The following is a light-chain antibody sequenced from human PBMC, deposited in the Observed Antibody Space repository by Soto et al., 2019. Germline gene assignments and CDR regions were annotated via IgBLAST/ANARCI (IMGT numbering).Light chain of an antibody. CDR2: DVS. J-gene: IGLJ3*02. V-gene: IGLV2-11*01. CDR1: SSDVGTYNY. CDR3: ATWDDSLSGRWV. Sequence: QSALTQPRSVSGPPGQSVSISCSGTSSDVGTYNYVSWYQQHPGKAPKLMIYDVSKRPSGVPDRFSGSKSGTSASLAISGLRSEDEADYYCATWDDSLSGRWVFGGGTKLTVL.